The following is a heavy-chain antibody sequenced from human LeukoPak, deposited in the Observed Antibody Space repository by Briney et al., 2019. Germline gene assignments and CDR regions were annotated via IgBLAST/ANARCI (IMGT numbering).Heavy chain of an antibody. CDR1: GYTFTSYG. J-gene: IGHJ6*02. CDR2: ISAYNGNT. Sequence: ASVKVSCTASGYTFTSYGISWVRQAPGQGLEWMGWISAYNGNTNYAQKLQGRVTMTRDTSISTAYMELSSLTSEDTAVYYCARDRDLRGYDRLNYYYYGMDVWGQGTTVTVSS. CDR3: ARDRDLRGYDRLNYYYYGMDV. D-gene: IGHD5-12*01. V-gene: IGHV1-18*01.